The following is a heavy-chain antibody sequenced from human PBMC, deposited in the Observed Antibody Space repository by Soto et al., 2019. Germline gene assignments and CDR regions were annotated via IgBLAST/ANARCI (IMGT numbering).Heavy chain of an antibody. D-gene: IGHD6-19*01. V-gene: IGHV3-23*01. J-gene: IGHJ6*02. CDR2: ISGNGENT. CDR3: AKDRLYSSLWFPHPLFGMDV. CDR1: GFIFRSHA. Sequence: EVKLLESGGGLVQPGGSLRLSCAASGFIFRSHAISWVRQAPGKGLEWISTISGNGENTYYADSVKGQLTISRDNSKNSVYRQMNNWRVEDTAVYYCAKDRLYSSLWFPHPLFGMDVWGQGATVTVSS.